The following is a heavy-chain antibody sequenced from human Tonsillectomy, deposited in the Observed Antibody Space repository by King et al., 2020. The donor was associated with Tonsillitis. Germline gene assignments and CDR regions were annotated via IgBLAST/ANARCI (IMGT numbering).Heavy chain of an antibody. CDR3: ARTDIVVTIDAFDI. D-gene: IGHD5-12*01. J-gene: IGHJ3*02. CDR2: ISSSGSTI. V-gene: IGHV3-11*01. Sequence: VQLVESGGGLVKPGGSLRLSCAASGFTFSDYYMSWIRQAPGKGLEWGAYISSSGSTIYYADSVKGRFTISRDNAKNSLYLQMNSLRAEDTAVYYCARTDIVVTIDAFDIWGQGTMVTVSS. CDR1: GFTFSDYY.